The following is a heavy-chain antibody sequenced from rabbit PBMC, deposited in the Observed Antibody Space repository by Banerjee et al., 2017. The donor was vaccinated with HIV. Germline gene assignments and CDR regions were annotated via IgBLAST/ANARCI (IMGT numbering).Heavy chain of an antibody. CDR3: ARDGPNSNYYYFDL. J-gene: IGHJ4*01. Sequence: QEQLEESGGDLVKPEGSLTLTCTASGFSFSSGYWICWVRQAPGKGLEWIACIGAGSDTITYYASWAKGRFTISKTSSTTVTLQMTSLTAVDTATYFCARDGPNSNYYYFDLWGQGTLVTVS. CDR1: GFSFSSGYW. V-gene: IGHV1S45*01. CDR2: IGAGSDTIT. D-gene: IGHD8-1*01.